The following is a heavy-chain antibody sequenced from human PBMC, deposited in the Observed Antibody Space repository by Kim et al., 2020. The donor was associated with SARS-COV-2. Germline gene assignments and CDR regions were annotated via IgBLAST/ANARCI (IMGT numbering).Heavy chain of an antibody. CDR3: ARDTPGQKAFDI. J-gene: IGHJ3*02. D-gene: IGHD2-15*01. V-gene: IGHV6-1*01. Sequence: AYAVSVKSHGPISPETAKNQFSLQLNSVTPEETAVYYCARDTPGQKAFDIWGQGTMVTVSS.